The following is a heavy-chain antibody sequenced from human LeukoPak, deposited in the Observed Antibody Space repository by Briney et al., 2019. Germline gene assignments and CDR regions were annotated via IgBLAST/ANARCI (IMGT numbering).Heavy chain of an antibody. Sequence: SINYSGNTYYNPSLKSRVTISVDTSKNQFSLRLSSVTAADTAVYYCARENYDILTGYYIDYWGQGTLVTVSS. CDR3: ARENYDILTGYYIDY. V-gene: IGHV4-39*07. J-gene: IGHJ4*02. D-gene: IGHD3-9*01. CDR2: INYSGNT.